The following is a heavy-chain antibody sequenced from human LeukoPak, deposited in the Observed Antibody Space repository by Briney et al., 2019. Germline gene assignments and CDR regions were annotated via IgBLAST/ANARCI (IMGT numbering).Heavy chain of an antibody. V-gene: IGHV1-18*04. Sequence: EASVKVSCKASGYTFTSYGISWVRQAPGQGLEWMGWISAYNGNTNYAQKLQGRVTMTTDTSTSTPYMELRSLRSADTAVYYCASFVRGGDAFDIWGQGTMVTVSS. CDR3: ASFVRGGDAFDI. CDR1: GYTFTSYG. D-gene: IGHD3-10*02. CDR2: ISAYNGNT. J-gene: IGHJ3*02.